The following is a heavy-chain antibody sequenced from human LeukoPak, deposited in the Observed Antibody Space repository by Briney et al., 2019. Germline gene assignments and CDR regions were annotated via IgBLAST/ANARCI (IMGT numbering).Heavy chain of an antibody. CDR2: IYYSGST. CDR1: GGSISSGGYY. J-gene: IGHJ4*02. CDR3: ARVGYSYGKFDY. Sequence: SETLSLTCTVSGGSISSGGYYWSWIRQHPGKGLEWIGYIYYSGSTYYNPSPKSRVTISVDTSKNQFSLKLSSVTAADTAVYYCARVGYSYGKFDYWGQGTLVTVSS. D-gene: IGHD5-18*01. V-gene: IGHV4-31*03.